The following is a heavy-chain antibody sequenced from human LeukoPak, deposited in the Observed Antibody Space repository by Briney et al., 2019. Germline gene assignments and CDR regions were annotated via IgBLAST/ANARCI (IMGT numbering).Heavy chain of an antibody. CDR3: AKDLQGDGYNFDY. Sequence: GGSLRLSCAASGFIFSSYAMSWVRQAPGKGLEWISGIGGRGDTTYYADFVKGRITISRDNSKNTLYLHMNSLRVEDTAVYYCAKDLQGDGYNFDYWGQGTLVTVSS. J-gene: IGHJ4*02. V-gene: IGHV3-23*01. CDR2: IGGRGDTT. D-gene: IGHD5-24*01. CDR1: GFIFSSYA.